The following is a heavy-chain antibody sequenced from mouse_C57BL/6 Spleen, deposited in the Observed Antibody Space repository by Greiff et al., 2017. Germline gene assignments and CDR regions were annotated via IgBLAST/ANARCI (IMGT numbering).Heavy chain of an antibody. J-gene: IGHJ3*01. Sequence: QVQLQQPGAELVRPGSSVKLSCKASGYTFTSYWMHWVKQRPIQGLEWIGNIDPSDSETHYNQKFKGKATLTVDKSSSTAYMQLSSLTSEGSAVXYCAKYDYDGFGYWGQGTVVTVSA. V-gene: IGHV1-52*01. CDR3: AKYDYDGFGY. CDR1: GYTFTSYW. CDR2: IDPSDSET. D-gene: IGHD2-4*01.